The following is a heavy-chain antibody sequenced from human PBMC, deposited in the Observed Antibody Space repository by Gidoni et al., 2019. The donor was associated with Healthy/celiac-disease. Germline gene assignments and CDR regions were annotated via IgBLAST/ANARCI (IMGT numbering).Heavy chain of an antibody. CDR2: ISGSGGST. CDR1: GSTFSSYA. CDR3: AKGEYYYYYGMDV. Sequence: EVQLVESGGGLVQPGGSLRISCAASGSTFSSYAMSWVRQAPGKGLEWVSAISGSGGSTYYADAVKGRFTISRDNSKNTLYLQMNSLRAEDTAVYYCAKGEYYYYYGMDVWGQGTTVTVSS. J-gene: IGHJ6*02. V-gene: IGHV3-23*04.